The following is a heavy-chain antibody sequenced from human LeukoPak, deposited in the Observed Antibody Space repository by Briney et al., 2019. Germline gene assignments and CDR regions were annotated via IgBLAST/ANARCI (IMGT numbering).Heavy chain of an antibody. Sequence: ASVKVSCKASGYTFTSYGISWVRQAPGQGLEWMGWISAYNGNTNYAQKLQGRVTMTTDTSTSTAYMELRSLRSDDTAVYYCARDGKLYDFWSGYCTGNYWFDPWGQGTLVTVSS. J-gene: IGHJ5*02. CDR3: ARDGKLYDFWSGYCTGNYWFDP. D-gene: IGHD3-3*01. V-gene: IGHV1-18*01. CDR1: GYTFTSYG. CDR2: ISAYNGNT.